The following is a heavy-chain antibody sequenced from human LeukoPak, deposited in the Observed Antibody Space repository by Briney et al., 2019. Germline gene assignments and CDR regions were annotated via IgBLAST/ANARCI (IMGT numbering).Heavy chain of an antibody. D-gene: IGHD7-27*01. Sequence: ASVKVSCKASGYTFTNYFMHWVRQAPGQGLEWMGVINPSGGGTTYAQRFQGRVTMTKDTSTSTVHMELSSLRSEDTAVYYCARNPPRTGDFNSWGQGALVTVSS. V-gene: IGHV1-46*01. CDR2: INPSGGGT. CDR1: GYTFTNYF. J-gene: IGHJ4*02. CDR3: ARNPPRTGDFNS.